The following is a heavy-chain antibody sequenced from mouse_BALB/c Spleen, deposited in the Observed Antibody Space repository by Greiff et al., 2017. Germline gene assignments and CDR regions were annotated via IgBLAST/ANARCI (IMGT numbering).Heavy chain of an antibody. CDR1: GYTFTDYY. CDR3: ARERYDAWFAY. D-gene: IGHD2-14*01. CDR2: VNPNNGGT. J-gene: IGHJ3*01. V-gene: IGHV1-26*01. Sequence: VQLQQSGPELVKPGASVKISCKASGYTFTDYYMNWVKQSHGKSLEWIGLVNPNNGGTSYNQKFKGKATLTVDKSSSTAYMELRSLTSEDSAVYYCARERYDAWFAYWGQGSLVTVSA.